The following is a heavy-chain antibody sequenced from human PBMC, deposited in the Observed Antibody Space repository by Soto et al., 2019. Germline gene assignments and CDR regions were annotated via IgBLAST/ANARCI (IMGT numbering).Heavy chain of an antibody. CDR3: ARDLRGPWLWFGETLLDG. D-gene: IGHD3-10*01. V-gene: IGHV4-31*03. CDR2: IYYSGST. Sequence: SETLSLTCTVSGGSISSGGYYWSWIRQHPGEGLEWIGYIYYSGSTYYNPSLKSRVTISVDTSKNQFSLKLSSVTAADTAVYYCARDLRGPWLWFGETLLDGWGQGTTVTVSS. J-gene: IGHJ6*02. CDR1: GGSISSGGYY.